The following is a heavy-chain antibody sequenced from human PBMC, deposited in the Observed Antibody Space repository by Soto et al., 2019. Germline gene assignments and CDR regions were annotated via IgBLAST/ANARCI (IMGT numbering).Heavy chain of an antibody. J-gene: IGHJ6*02. D-gene: IGHD6-13*01. V-gene: IGHV4-31*03. CDR1: GGSISSGDYY. CDR2: IYYSGST. Sequence: SETLSLTCTVSGGSISSGDYYWSWIRQHPGKGLEWIGYIYYSGSTYYNPPLKSRVTISVDTSKNQFSLKLSSVTAADTAVYYCAARIAAAGRYYYYGMDVWGQGTTVTVSS. CDR3: AARIAAAGRYYYYGMDV.